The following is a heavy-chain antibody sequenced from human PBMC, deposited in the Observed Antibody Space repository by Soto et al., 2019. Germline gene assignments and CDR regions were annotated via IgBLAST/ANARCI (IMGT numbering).Heavy chain of an antibody. V-gene: IGHV3-23*01. D-gene: IGHD6-6*01. CDR1: GFTFRSYA. CDR2: ISGSDDST. CDR3: AKRSSSSTFDY. Sequence: EVQLLESGGGLVQPGESPRLSCAASGFTFRSYAMSWVRQAPGKGLEWVSVISGSDDSTYYADSVKGRFTISRDNSKNTLYLQMNSLRVEDTAVYYCAKRSSSSTFDYWGQGTLVTVSS. J-gene: IGHJ4*02.